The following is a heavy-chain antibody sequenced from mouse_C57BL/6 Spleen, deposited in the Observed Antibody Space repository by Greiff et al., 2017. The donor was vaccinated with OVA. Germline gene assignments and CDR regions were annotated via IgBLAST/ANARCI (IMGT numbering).Heavy chain of an antibody. CDR3: ARSGPDYFDY. D-gene: IGHD3-1*01. Sequence: VQLQQSGPELVKPGASVKISCKASGYSFTGYYMNWVKQSPEKSLEWIGEINPSTGGTTYNQKFKAKATLTVDKSSSTAYMQLKSLTSEDSAVYYCARSGPDYFDYWGQGTTLTVSS. J-gene: IGHJ2*01. CDR2: INPSTGGT. V-gene: IGHV1-42*01. CDR1: GYSFTGYY.